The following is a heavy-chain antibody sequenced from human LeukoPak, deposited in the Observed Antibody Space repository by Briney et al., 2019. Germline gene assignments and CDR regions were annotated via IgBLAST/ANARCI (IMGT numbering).Heavy chain of an antibody. D-gene: IGHD3-10*01. CDR2: IYHIVNT. J-gene: IGHJ5*02. CDR1: GASVSSGGSS. Sequence: PSQTLSLTCAVTGASVSSGGSSRAWIRQPPGKGLEWIGYIYHIVNTLYNPSLQSRVTISVDRAKNQVSLRLTSVTAADTAVYYCARDSYGLGSNYFDPWGQGTQVTVSS. CDR3: ARDSYGLGSNYFDP. V-gene: IGHV4-30-2*01.